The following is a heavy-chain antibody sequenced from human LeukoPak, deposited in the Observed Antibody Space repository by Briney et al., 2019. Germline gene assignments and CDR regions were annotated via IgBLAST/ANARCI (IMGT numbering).Heavy chain of an antibody. CDR2: INHNGNVN. CDR1: GFTFSSYW. CDR3: ARGGGLDV. D-gene: IGHD3-16*01. V-gene: IGHV3-7*03. J-gene: IGHJ6*02. Sequence: GGSLRLSCADSGFTFSSYWMNWARQAPGKGLEWVASINHNGNVNYYVDSVKGRFTISRDNAKNSLYLQMSNLRAEDTAVYFCARGGGLDVWGQGTTVTVSS.